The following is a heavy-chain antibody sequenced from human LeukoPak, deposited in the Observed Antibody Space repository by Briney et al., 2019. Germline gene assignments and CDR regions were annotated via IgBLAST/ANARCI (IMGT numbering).Heavy chain of an antibody. V-gene: IGHV3-7*01. CDR3: ARVSELELYAFDI. CDR1: GFTFSSYW. D-gene: IGHD1-7*01. Sequence: GGSLRLSCAASGFTFSSYWMSWVRQAPGKGLEWVANIKQDGSEKYYVDSVKGRFTISRDNAKNSLYLQMNSLRAEDTAVYYCARVSELELYAFDIWGQGTMVTVSS. J-gene: IGHJ3*02. CDR2: IKQDGSEK.